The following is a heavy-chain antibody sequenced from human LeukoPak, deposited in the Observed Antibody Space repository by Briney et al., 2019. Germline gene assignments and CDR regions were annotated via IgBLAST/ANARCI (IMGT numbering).Heavy chain of an antibody. D-gene: IGHD3-9*01. V-gene: IGHV3-21*01. Sequence: GGSLRLSCAASGFTFSSYSMNWVRQAPGKGLEWVSSISSSSSYIYYADSVKGRFTISRDNAKKSLYLQMDSLRAEDTAVYYCAREGDILTALDYWGQGTLVTVSS. J-gene: IGHJ4*02. CDR2: ISSSSSYI. CDR3: AREGDILTALDY. CDR1: GFTFSSYS.